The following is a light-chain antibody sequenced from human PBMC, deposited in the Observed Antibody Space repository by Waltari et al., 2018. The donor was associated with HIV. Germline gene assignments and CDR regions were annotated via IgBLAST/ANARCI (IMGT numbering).Light chain of an antibody. J-gene: IGKJ2*01. CDR3: HQYGRSPQT. CDR1: QAINNDY. V-gene: IGKV3-20*01. CDR2: GAA. Sequence: DIVLPQSPMKLSLSPGDRAIVSCRATQAINNDYLAWYRQKPCQAPSLLIYGAARRANGVPERFSGGGSGSDFTLTISRLQPEDFAVYFCHQYGRSPQTFGQGTKLEIK.